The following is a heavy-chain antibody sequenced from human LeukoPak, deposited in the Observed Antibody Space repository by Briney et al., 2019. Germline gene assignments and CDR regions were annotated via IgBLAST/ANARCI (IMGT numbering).Heavy chain of an antibody. V-gene: IGHV4-34*01. CDR1: GGSFSGYY. D-gene: IGHD6-19*01. J-gene: IGHJ4*02. Sequence: SETLSLTCAVYGGSFSGYYWSWIRQPPGKGLEWIGEIDHSGSTNYNPSLKSRVTISVDTSKNQFSLKLSSVTAADTAVYYCARDSNRGSSGWFWYFDYWGQGTLVTVSS. CDR2: IDHSGST. CDR3: ARDSNRGSSGWFWYFDY.